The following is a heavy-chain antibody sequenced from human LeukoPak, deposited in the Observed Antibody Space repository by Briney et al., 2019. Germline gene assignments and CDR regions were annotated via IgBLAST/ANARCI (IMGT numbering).Heavy chain of an antibody. Sequence: GGSLRLSCAASRFIFSNYAMHWVRQAPGKGLEWVAVISSDGANTYYADSAKGRFTISRDNSKNTLYLQMNSLRAEDTAVYYCAKGTPFEWGQGTLVTVSS. CDR3: AKGTPFE. CDR1: RFIFSNYA. J-gene: IGHJ4*02. CDR2: ISSDGANT. D-gene: IGHD3-9*01. V-gene: IGHV3-30-3*01.